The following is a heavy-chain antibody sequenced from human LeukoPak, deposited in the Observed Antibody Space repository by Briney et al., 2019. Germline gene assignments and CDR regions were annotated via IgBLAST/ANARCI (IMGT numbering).Heavy chain of an antibody. CDR3: ARGGSSWEPHWFDP. CDR2: IGTAGDT. D-gene: IGHD6-13*01. CDR1: GFTFSSYD. J-gene: IGHJ5*02. Sequence: GGSLGLSCAASGFTFSSYDMHWVRQATGKGLEWVSAIGTAGDTYYPGSVKGRFTISRENAKNSLYLQMNSLRAGDTAVYYCARGGSSWEPHWFDPWGQGTLVTVSS. V-gene: IGHV3-13*01.